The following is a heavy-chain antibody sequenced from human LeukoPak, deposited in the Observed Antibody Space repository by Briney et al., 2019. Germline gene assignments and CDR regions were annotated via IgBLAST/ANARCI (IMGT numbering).Heavy chain of an antibody. D-gene: IGHD2-2*01. V-gene: IGHV3-23*01. J-gene: IGHJ4*02. CDR3: AKDRVGSCSTTSCPIDY. Sequence: GGSLRLSCAASGFTFSNFAMSWVRQAPGKGLEWVSAISASGGHTYYADSVKGRLTISRDSSKNTLYLQMNSLRADDTALYYCAKDRVGSCSTTSCPIDYWGQGTLVTVSS. CDR2: ISASGGHT. CDR1: GFTFSNFA.